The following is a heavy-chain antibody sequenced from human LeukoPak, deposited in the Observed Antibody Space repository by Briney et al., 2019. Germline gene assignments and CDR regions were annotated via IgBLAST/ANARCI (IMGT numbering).Heavy chain of an antibody. V-gene: IGHV4-39*01. CDR2: VYYGGTT. CDR3: ARRATTVTTGYYYYYMDV. Sequence: PSETLSLTCTVSGGSINTRSYYWGWIRQPPGKGLEWIGSVYYGGTTYYNPPLKSRVTISEDTSKNQFSLKLSSVTAADTAVYYCARRATTVTTGYYYYYMDVWGKGTTVTVSS. J-gene: IGHJ6*03. CDR1: GGSINTRSYY. D-gene: IGHD4-17*01.